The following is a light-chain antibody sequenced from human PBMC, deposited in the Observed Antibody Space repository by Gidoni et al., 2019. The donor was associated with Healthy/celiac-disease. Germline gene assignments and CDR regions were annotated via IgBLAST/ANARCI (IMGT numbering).Light chain of an antibody. V-gene: IGKV3-11*01. CDR3: QQRTNWPPLT. CDR2: DAS. CDR1: QSVSSY. Sequence: EIVLTQSPATLSLSPGERATLSCRASQSVSSYLAWYQQKPGQAPRILIYDASNRATGLPARFSGSGSGTDFTLTISSLEPEDFAVYYCQQRTNWPPLTFXGXTKVEIK. J-gene: IGKJ4*01.